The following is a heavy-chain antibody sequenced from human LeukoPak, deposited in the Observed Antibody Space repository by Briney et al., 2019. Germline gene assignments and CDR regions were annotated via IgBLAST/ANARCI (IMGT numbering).Heavy chain of an antibody. Sequence: SETLSLTCSVSGVSITGYYWGWIRQPPGKGLEWIGYIFYSGNTYYSPSLGSRVTISVDTSKNQLSLRLTSVTAADTAVYYCARGNALLQGVFYFDYWGRGTLVPVSS. CDR3: ARGNALLQGVFYFDY. J-gene: IGHJ4*02. D-gene: IGHD3-10*01. CDR2: IFYSGNT. CDR1: GVSITGYY. V-gene: IGHV4-59*01.